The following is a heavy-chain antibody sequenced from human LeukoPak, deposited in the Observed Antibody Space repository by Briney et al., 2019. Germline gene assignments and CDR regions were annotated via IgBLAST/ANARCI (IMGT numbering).Heavy chain of an antibody. J-gene: IGHJ6*02. V-gene: IGHV5-51*01. D-gene: IGHD3-10*02. CDR2: IYPGDSST. CDR1: GYSFTTYW. CDR3: ARHSVRGSPLFGMDV. Sequence: GESLKISCKAFGYSFTTYWIGWVRQMPGKGLEWMGIIYPGDSSTRYSPSFQGQVTTSVDKSISTAYLQWTSLEASDSAIYYCARHSVRGSPLFGMDVWGQGTTVTVSS.